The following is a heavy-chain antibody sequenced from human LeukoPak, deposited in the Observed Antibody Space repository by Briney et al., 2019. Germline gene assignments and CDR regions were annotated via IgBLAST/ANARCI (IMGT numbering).Heavy chain of an antibody. D-gene: IGHD3-22*01. J-gene: IGHJ4*02. CDR1: GGSISGSSYY. V-gene: IGHV4-39*01. CDR3: ARGLDYYDSSGPWYFDY. Sequence: SETLSLTCTVSGGSISGSSYYWGWIRQPPGKGLEWIGSIYYSGSTYYNPSLKSRVTISVDTSKNQFSLKLSSVTAADTAVYYCARGLDYYDSSGPWYFDYWGQGTLVTVSS. CDR2: IYYSGST.